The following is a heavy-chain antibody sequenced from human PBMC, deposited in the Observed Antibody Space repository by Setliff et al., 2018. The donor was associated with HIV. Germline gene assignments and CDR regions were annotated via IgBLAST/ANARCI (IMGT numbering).Heavy chain of an antibody. J-gene: IGHJ1*01. CDR3: ARDGFYYGPGGFHN. Sequence: SVKVSCKASGGTFSDYSVSWVRQAPGQGLEWVGGFMPLLGAANYTQRFQGRVTITTDESTNTAYLELGSLTSDDTGVYYCARDGFYYGPGGFHNGGHGTLVTVSS. CDR1: GGTFSDYS. CDR2: FMPLLGAA. V-gene: IGHV1-69*16. D-gene: IGHD3-10*01.